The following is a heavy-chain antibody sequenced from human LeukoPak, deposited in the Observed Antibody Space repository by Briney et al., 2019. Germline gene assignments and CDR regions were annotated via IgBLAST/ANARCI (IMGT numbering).Heavy chain of an antibody. J-gene: IGHJ4*02. Sequence: SETLSLTCTVSGGSISSYYWSWIRQPAGKGLEWIGYIYYSGSTNYNPSLKSRVTISVDTSKNQFSLKLSSVTAADTAVYYCARGVRSYYRVPYDYWSQGTLVTVSS. CDR3: ARGVRSYYRVPYDY. D-gene: IGHD3-10*01. CDR2: IYYSGST. CDR1: GGSISSYY. V-gene: IGHV4-59*01.